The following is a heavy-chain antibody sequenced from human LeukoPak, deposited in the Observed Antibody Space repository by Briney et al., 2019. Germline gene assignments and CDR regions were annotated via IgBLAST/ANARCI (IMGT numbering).Heavy chain of an antibody. D-gene: IGHD1-26*01. J-gene: IGHJ3*02. CDR1: GGSISSYY. CDR2: IYYSGST. CDR3: ARYIVSYPHDAFDI. Sequence: SETLSRTCTVSGGSISSYYWSWIRQPPGKGLEWFGYIYYSGSTSYNPSLKSRVTISVDTSKKQFSLKLSSVTAADTAFYYCARYIVSYPHDAFDIWGQGTMVTVSS. V-gene: IGHV4-59*01.